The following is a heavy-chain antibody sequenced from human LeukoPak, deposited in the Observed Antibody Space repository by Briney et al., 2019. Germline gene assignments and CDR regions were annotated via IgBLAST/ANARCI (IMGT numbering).Heavy chain of an antibody. D-gene: IGHD6-13*01. CDR2: ISRSSLAI. Sequence: GGSLRPSCEASGSSLDNYAMSWVRQAPGKGLEYIAYISRSSLAINYAESVRGRFIVSRDNARNSLYLQMNGLRADDTAVYHCAGDPSVGSTWYYYVDVWGKGTTVTVSS. CDR1: GSSLDNYA. J-gene: IGHJ6*03. CDR3: AGDPSVGSTWYYYVDV. V-gene: IGHV3-48*04.